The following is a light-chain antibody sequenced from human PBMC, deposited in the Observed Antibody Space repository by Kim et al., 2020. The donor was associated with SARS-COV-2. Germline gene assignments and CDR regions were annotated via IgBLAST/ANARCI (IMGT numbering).Light chain of an antibody. CDR3: QQRSDYT. V-gene: IGKV3-11*01. Sequence: EIVLTQSPATLSLSPGERATLSCRASQSVSTYLAWYQQKPGQAPRLLIYDASNRATGIPARFSGSGSGTDFTLTISSLEPEDFAVYYCQQRSDYTFGQGKKLE. CDR2: DAS. J-gene: IGKJ2*01. CDR1: QSVSTY.